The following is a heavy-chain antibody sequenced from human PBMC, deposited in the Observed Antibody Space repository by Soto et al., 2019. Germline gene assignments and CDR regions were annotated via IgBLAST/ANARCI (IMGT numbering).Heavy chain of an antibody. CDR3: ARAVRGRGYSYGDDEDYYYYGMDV. Sequence: ASVKVSCKASGYTFTGYYMHWVRQAPGQGLEWMGWINPNSGGTNYAQKFQGWVTKTRDTSISTAYRELSRLRSEDTAVYYCARAVRGRGYSYGDDEDYYYYGMDVWGQGTTVTVSS. J-gene: IGHJ6*02. V-gene: IGHV1-2*04. CDR1: GYTFTGYY. CDR2: INPNSGGT. D-gene: IGHD5-18*01.